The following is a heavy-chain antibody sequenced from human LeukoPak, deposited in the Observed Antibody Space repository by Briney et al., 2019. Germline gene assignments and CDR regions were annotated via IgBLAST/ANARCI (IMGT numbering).Heavy chain of an antibody. CDR1: GYTFTGYY. V-gene: IGHV1-2*02. D-gene: IGHD2-15*01. J-gene: IGHJ5*02. Sequence: ASVKVSCKASGYTFTGYYMHWVRQAPGQGLEWMGWINPNSGGTNYAQKFQGRVTMTRDTSISTAYMELSRLRSDDTAVYYCARETRVRYCSGGSCHGFWFDPWGQGTLVTVSS. CDR2: INPNSGGT. CDR3: ARETRVRYCSGGSCHGFWFDP.